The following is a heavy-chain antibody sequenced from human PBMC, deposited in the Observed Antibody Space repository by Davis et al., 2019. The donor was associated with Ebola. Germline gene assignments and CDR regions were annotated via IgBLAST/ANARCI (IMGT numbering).Heavy chain of an antibody. J-gene: IGHJ6*02. CDR1: GFIFSSYA. CDR3: ARDGPHYDFWSGYYHYYYGMDV. CDR2: ISGSGGST. Sequence: GESLKISCAASGFIFSSYAMSWVRQAPGKGLEWVSAISGSGGSTYYADSVKGRFTISRDNAKNSLYLQMNSLRAEDTAVYYGARDGPHYDFWSGYYHYYYGMDVWGQGTTVTVSS. D-gene: IGHD3-3*01. V-gene: IGHV3-23*01.